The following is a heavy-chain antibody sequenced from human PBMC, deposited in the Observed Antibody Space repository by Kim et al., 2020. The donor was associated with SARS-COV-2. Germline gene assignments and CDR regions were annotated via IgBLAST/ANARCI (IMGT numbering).Heavy chain of an antibody. CDR2: INAGNGNT. V-gene: IGHV1-3*01. CDR3: ARDSYGDYPLDY. J-gene: IGHJ4*02. D-gene: IGHD4-17*01. CDR1: GYTFTSYA. Sequence: ASVKVSCKASGYTFTSYAMHWVRQAPGQRLEWMGWINAGNGNTKYSQKFQGRVTITRHTSASTAYMELSSLRSEDTAVYYCARDSYGDYPLDYWGQGTLVTVSS.